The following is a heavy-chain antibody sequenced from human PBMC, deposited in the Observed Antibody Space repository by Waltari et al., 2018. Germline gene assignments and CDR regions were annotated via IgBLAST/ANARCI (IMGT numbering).Heavy chain of an antibody. V-gene: IGHV3-33*08. CDR3: MATEIFDY. D-gene: IGHD5-12*01. Sequence: QVQVVESGGGVVQPGRSLRLSCAGSGFTFSTYGMHWVRQAPGKGLDWVAVIWNDGSNKYYADSVKGRFTISRDNSKNTLYLQMNSLRGEDTAVYYCMATEIFDYWGQGTLVTVSS. J-gene: IGHJ4*02. CDR2: IWNDGSNK. CDR1: GFTFSTYG.